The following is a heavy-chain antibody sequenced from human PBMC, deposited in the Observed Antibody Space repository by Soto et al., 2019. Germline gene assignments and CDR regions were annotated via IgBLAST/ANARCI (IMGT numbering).Heavy chain of an antibody. J-gene: IGHJ4*02. Sequence: ASVKVSCKASGYTFTSYGISWVRQAPGQGLEWMGWINPNSGGTNYAQKFQGRVTMTRDTSISTAYMELSRLRSDDTAVYYCASSDIVLMVYALDYWGQGALVTVSS. CDR1: GYTFTSYG. V-gene: IGHV1-2*02. CDR3: ASSDIVLMVYALDY. CDR2: INPNSGGT. D-gene: IGHD2-8*01.